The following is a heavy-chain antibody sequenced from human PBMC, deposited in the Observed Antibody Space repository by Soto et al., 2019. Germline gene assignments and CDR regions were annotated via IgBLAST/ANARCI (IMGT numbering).Heavy chain of an antibody. V-gene: IGHV4-31*01. CDR2: IYYSGST. CDR3: ARVLQPRGVPALRYFDD. J-gene: IGHJ4*02. D-gene: IGHD3-10*01. CDR1: GGSISSGGYY. Sequence: SETLSLTCTVSGGSISSGGYYWSWILQHPGKGLDWIGYIYYSGSTYYNPSLKSPVTISVDTSKSQFSMKLSSVTAADTAVYYCARVLQPRGVPALRYFDDWGQGTLVTLSS.